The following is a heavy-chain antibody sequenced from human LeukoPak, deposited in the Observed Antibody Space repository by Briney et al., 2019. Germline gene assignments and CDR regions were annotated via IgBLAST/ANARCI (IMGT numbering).Heavy chain of an antibody. CDR1: GYTLTSYG. CDR3: ARDLQMVAFGGVIVRPHGFYY. D-gene: IGHD3-16*02. CDR2: ISVYNGNT. Sequence: GASVKASCKASGYTLTSYGTSWVRQAPGQGLEWMGWISVYNGNTNYAQEIQGRVTMITDTSTSSAYMALRSLWSEDRAVYYCARDLQMVAFGGVIVRPHGFYYWGQGTLVTVSS. V-gene: IGHV1-18*01. J-gene: IGHJ4*02.